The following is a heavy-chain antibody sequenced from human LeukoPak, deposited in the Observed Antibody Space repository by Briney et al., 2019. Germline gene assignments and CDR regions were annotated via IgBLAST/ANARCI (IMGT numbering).Heavy chain of an antibody. V-gene: IGHV2-5*01. J-gene: IGHJ6*02. CDR2: IFSNDDK. D-gene: IGHD6-19*01. CDR3: AHFHSSGSYGMDV. Sequence: SGPSLANTTPSGTLTCTFSGFSLSTSGLGVGWIREPSGMALVWLTLIFSNDDKRYSTSLRSRITITKDTSNNQEILIITNMDPVDTATYSCAHFHSSGSYGMDVCGQGTTVTVSS. CDR1: GFSLSTSGLG.